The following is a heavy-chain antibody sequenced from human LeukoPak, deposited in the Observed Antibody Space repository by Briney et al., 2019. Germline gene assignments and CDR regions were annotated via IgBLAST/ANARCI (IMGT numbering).Heavy chain of an antibody. D-gene: IGHD3-22*01. V-gene: IGHV4-61*01. CDR1: GGSVSSGSYY. CDR2: IYYSGST. J-gene: IGHJ3*02. Sequence: SETLSLTCTVPGGSVSSGSYYWSWIRQPPGKGLEWIGYIYYSGSTNYNPSLKSRVTISVDTSKNQFSLKLSSVTAADTAVYYCARVPTYYYDSSGLNDAFDIWGQGTMVTVSS. CDR3: ARVPTYYYDSSGLNDAFDI.